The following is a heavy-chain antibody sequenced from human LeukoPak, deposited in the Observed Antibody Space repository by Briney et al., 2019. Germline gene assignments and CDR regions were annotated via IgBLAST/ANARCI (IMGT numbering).Heavy chain of an antibody. CDR1: GLTFSDYY. V-gene: IGHV3-11*05. J-gene: IGHJ4*02. D-gene: IGHD3-10*01. Sequence: GGSLRLSCAASGLTFSDYYMTWIRQAPGKGLEWVSYISSSGSYTNYADSVKGRFTISRDNGKNSLYLQMNSLRAEDTAVYYCARESDYYGSGSYLSVWGQGTLVTVSS. CDR2: ISSSGSYT. CDR3: ARESDYYGSGSYLSV.